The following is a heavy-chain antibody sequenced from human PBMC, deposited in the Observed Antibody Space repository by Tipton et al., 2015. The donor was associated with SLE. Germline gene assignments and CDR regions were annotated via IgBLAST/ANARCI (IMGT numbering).Heavy chain of an antibody. CDR3: ARGVSVADIDYFDY. J-gene: IGHJ4*02. Sequence: GLVKPSETLSLTCAVYGGSFSGYYWSWIRQPPGKGLQWIGEINHSGSTNYNPSLKSRVTISVDTSKNQFSLKLSSVTAADTAVYYCARGVSVADIDYFDYWGQGTLVTVSS. CDR2: INHSGST. CDR1: GGSFSGYY. D-gene: IGHD2-15*01. V-gene: IGHV4-34*01.